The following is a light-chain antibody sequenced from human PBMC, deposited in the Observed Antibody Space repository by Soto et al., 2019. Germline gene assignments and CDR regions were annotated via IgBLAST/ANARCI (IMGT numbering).Light chain of an antibody. V-gene: IGKV3-20*01. CDR1: QSVSSTY. Sequence: EIVLTQSPGTLSLSPGERATLSCRGSQSVSSTYLAWYQQKPGQAPRLLIYGASSRATGIPDRFSGSGSGTDFTLTISRLEPEDFAVYYCQRYDISPFPFGQGTKLEIK. J-gene: IGKJ2*01. CDR3: QRYDISPFP. CDR2: GAS.